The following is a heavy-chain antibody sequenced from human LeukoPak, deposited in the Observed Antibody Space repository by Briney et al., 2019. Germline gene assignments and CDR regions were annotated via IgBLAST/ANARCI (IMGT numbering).Heavy chain of an antibody. CDR2: FDPEDGET. D-gene: IGHD6-13*01. CDR1: GYTLTELS. CDR3: VIAAAGTKRADY. Sequence: ASVKLSCKVSGYTLTELSMHWVRQAPGKGLEWMGGFDPEDGETIYAQKFQGRVTMTEDTSTDTAYMELSSLRSEDTAVYYCVIAAAGTKRADYWGQGTLVTVSS. J-gene: IGHJ4*02. V-gene: IGHV1-24*01.